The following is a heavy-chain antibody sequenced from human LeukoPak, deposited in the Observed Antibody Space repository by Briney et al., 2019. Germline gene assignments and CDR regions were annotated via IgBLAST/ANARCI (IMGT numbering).Heavy chain of an antibody. J-gene: IGHJ4*02. CDR2: ISSTSNTI. CDR1: GFTFSSYN. V-gene: IGHV3-48*01. Sequence: GGSLRLSCAASGFTFSSYNMNWVRQAPGKGLEWVSFISSTSNTIYYADSVKGRFTISRDNAKNSLYLQMNSLRADDTAAYYCAREEGFDYWGQGTLVTVSS. CDR3: AREEGFDY.